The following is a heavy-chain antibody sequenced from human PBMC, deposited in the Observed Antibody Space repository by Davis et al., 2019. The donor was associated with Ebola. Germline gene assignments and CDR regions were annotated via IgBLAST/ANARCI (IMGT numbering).Heavy chain of an antibody. V-gene: IGHV1-69*13. CDR3: ARDRYSDGSGYFFEQSH. Sequence: SVKVSCKASRGTFSSYAISWVRQAPGQGLEWMGGIIPIFGTANYAQRFQGRVTITADESTSTAYMELSSLRSEDTAMYYCARDRYSDGSGYFFEQSHWGQGTLVTVSS. CDR1: RGTFSSYA. D-gene: IGHD3-22*01. J-gene: IGHJ4*02. CDR2: IIPIFGTA.